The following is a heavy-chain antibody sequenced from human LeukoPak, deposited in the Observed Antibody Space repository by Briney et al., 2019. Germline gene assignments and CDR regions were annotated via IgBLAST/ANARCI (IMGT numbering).Heavy chain of an antibody. Sequence: GGSLRLSCAASGFTFSSYAMSWVRQAPGKGLECVSGITGSGGNTFYADSVKGRFTISRDNAKNSLYLQMNSLRPEDTALYYCAKSGSGDLGFDYWGQGTLVTVSS. D-gene: IGHD1-14*01. V-gene: IGHV3-23*01. J-gene: IGHJ4*02. CDR1: GFTFSSYA. CDR3: AKSGSGDLGFDY. CDR2: ITGSGGNT.